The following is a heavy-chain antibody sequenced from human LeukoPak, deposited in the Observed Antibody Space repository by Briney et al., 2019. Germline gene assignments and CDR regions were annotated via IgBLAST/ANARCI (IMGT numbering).Heavy chain of an antibody. CDR1: GGSFSGYY. Sequence: SETLSLTCAVYGGSFSGYYWSWIRQPPGKGLEWIGEINHSGSTSYNPSLKSRVTISVDTSKNQFSLKLSSVTAADTAVYYCARVSGTSTVTTSSDAFDIWGQGTMVAVSS. D-gene: IGHD4-17*01. J-gene: IGHJ3*02. CDR2: INHSGST. V-gene: IGHV4-34*01. CDR3: ARVSGTSTVTTSSDAFDI.